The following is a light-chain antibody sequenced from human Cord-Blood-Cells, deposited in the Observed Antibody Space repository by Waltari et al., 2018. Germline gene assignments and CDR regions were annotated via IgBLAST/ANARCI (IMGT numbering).Light chain of an antibody. V-gene: IGKV3-20*01. CDR3: QQYGSSPLT. CDR1: QSVSSSY. Sequence: EIVLTQSPGTLSLSPGERDTLSCRASQSVSSSYLAWYQQKPGQAPRLLIYGASSRATGIPDRCSGSGSGTDFTLTISRLEPEDFAVYYCQQYGSSPLTFGGGTKVEIK. CDR2: GAS. J-gene: IGKJ4*01.